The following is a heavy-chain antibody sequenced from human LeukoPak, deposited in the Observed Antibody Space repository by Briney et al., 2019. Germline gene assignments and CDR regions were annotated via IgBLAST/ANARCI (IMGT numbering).Heavy chain of an antibody. Sequence: GASVKVSCKASGYNFADHYVHWVRQAPGQGLEWMGWINPKSGGTDYAQKFQGRVTMTRDTSISTAYMELSRLRSDDTAVYYCARDLYSSSEDNWFDPWGQGTLVTVSS. CDR3: ARDLYSSSEDNWFDP. CDR2: INPKSGGT. CDR1: GYNFADHY. D-gene: IGHD6-13*01. J-gene: IGHJ5*02. V-gene: IGHV1-2*02.